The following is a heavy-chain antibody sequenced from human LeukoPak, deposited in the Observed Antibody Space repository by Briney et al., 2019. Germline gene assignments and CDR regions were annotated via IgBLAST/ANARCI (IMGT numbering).Heavy chain of an antibody. J-gene: IGHJ4*02. V-gene: IGHV3-43*02. Sequence: GGSLRLSCVASGLNFDDSAMHWVRQAPGKGPEWVSLISADGGSTFSADSVKGRFSISRDNSKNSLHLQMNSLRSEDTAMYYCAKESGKFDYWGQGTLVAVSS. CDR2: ISADGGST. CDR1: GLNFDDSA. CDR3: AKESGKFDY.